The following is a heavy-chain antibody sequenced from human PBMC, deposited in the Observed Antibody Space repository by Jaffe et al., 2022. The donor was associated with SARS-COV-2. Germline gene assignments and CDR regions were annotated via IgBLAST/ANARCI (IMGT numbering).Heavy chain of an antibody. CDR3: ARNRKGRPKFDYDFWSGYYTRDYYYYYYGMDV. V-gene: IGHV3-20*01. D-gene: IGHD3-3*01. Sequence: EVQLVESGGGVVRPGGSLRLSCAASGFTFDDYGMSWVRQAPGKGLEWVSGINWNGGSTGYADSVKGRFTISRDNAKNSLYLQMNSLRAEDTALYHCARNRKGRPKFDYDFWSGYYTRDYYYYYYGMDVWGQGTTVTVSS. J-gene: IGHJ6*02. CDR2: INWNGGST. CDR1: GFTFDDYG.